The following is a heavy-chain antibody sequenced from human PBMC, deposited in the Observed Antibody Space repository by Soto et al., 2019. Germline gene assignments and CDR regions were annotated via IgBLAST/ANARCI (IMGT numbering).Heavy chain of an antibody. CDR1: GYTFTSYG. J-gene: IGHJ4*02. CDR3: ARGPITIFGVLTYYSDY. Sequence: ASVKVSCKASGYTFTSYGISWVRQAPGQGLEWMGRISAYNGNTNYAQKLQGRVTMTTDTSTSTAYMELRSLRSDDTAVYYCARGPITIFGVLTYYSDYWCPGTLVTVSS. V-gene: IGHV1-18*01. CDR2: ISAYNGNT. D-gene: IGHD3-3*01.